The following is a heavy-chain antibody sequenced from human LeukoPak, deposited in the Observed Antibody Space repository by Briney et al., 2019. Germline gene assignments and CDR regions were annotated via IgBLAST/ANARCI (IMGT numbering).Heavy chain of an antibody. CDR1: GGSFSGDY. CDR2: INHSGST. CDR3: CTSGYDGEDY. V-gene: IGHV4-34*01. D-gene: IGHD5-12*01. Sequence: SETLSLTCAGYGGSFSGDYWGWIRQPPGKGLEWIGEINHSGSTNYNPSLKSRVTISVDTSKNQFSLMLSSVTAADPAVYYCCTSGYDGEDYWGQGTPVTVSA. J-gene: IGHJ4*02.